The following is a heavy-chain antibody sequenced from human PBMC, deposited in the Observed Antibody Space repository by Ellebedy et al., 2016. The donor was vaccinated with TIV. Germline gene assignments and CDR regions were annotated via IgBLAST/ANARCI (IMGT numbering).Heavy chain of an antibody. V-gene: IGHV3-7*01. CDR1: GFTFSSYW. J-gene: IGHJ2*01. CDR2: IKQDGSEK. CDR3: ARRYFDL. Sequence: GESLKISCAASGFTFSSYWMQWVRQAPGKGLEWVANIKQDGSEKHYVDSVRGRFTISRDNAKNSLYLQMNSLRAEDTAVYYCARRYFDLWGRGTLVTVSS.